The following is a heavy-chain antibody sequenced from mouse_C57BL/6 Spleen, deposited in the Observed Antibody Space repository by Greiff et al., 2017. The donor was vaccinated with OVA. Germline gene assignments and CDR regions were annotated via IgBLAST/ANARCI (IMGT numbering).Heavy chain of an antibody. J-gene: IGHJ4*01. V-gene: IGHV1-50*01. CDR1: GYTFTSYW. Sequence: QVQLQQPGAELVKPEASVKLSCKASGYTFTSYWMQWVKQRPGQGLEWIGEIDPSDSYTNYNQKFKGKATLTVDTSSSTAYMQLSSLTSEDSAVYYCASYPPSDGYYPMDYWGQGTSVTVSS. CDR2: IDPSDSYT. D-gene: IGHD2-3*01. CDR3: ASYPPSDGYYPMDY.